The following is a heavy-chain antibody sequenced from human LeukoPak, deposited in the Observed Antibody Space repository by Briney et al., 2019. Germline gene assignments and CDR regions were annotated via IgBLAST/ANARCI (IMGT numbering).Heavy chain of an antibody. Sequence: ASVKVSCKAFGYTFTGYYMHWVRQAPGQGLEWMGWINPNSGGTNYAQKFQGRVTMTRDTSISTAYMELSRLRSDDTAVYYCARDYDILTGYYNFDYWGQGTLVTVSS. CDR1: GYTFTGYY. CDR3: ARDYDILTGYYNFDY. J-gene: IGHJ4*02. D-gene: IGHD3-9*01. CDR2: INPNSGGT. V-gene: IGHV1-2*02.